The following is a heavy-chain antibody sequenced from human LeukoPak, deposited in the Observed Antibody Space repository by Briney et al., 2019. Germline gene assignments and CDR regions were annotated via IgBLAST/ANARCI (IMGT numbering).Heavy chain of an antibody. Sequence: SETLSLTCTVSGGSISTSNYYWGWIRQPPGKGLEWIGSIYYSGSTYYNPSLKSRVTISVDTSKNQFSLKLSSATAADTAVYYCARHRQLERRVNYFDYWGQGTLVTVSS. J-gene: IGHJ4*02. V-gene: IGHV4-39*01. CDR3: ARHRQLERRVNYFDY. D-gene: IGHD1-1*01. CDR2: IYYSGST. CDR1: GGSISTSNYY.